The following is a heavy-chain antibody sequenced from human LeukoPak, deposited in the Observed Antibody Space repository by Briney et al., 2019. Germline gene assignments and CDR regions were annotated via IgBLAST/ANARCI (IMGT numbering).Heavy chain of an antibody. D-gene: IGHD6-19*01. V-gene: IGHV1-18*04. Sequence: ASVKVSCKACGYTFTGYYMHWVRQAPGQGLEWMGWISAYNGNTNYAQKLQGRVTMTTDTSTSTAYMELRSLRSDDTAVYYCARGYSSGWPYFDYWGQGTLVTVSS. J-gene: IGHJ4*02. CDR2: ISAYNGNT. CDR1: GYTFTGYY. CDR3: ARGYSSGWPYFDY.